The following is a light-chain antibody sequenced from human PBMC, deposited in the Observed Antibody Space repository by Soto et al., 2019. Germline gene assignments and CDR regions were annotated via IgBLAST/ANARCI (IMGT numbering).Light chain of an antibody. V-gene: IGLV1-44*01. J-gene: IGLJ2*01. CDR1: NSNIGSNT. CDR2: SDN. Sequence: QSVLTQPPSASGTPGQRVTISCSGSNSNIGSNTVSWYQQLPGTAPKSLIYSDNQRPSGVPDRISGSRSGTSASLAISGLQSDDEDEYYFAALDDSLRGRVFGGGTQVTVL. CDR3: AALDDSLRGRV.